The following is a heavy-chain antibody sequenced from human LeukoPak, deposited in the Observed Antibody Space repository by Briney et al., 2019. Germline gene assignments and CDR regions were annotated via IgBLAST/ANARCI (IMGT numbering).Heavy chain of an antibody. V-gene: IGHV3-30*04. CDR3: ARDLPYGSSSNWFDP. J-gene: IGHJ5*02. Sequence: GRSLGLSCAASGFTFSSYAMHWVRQAPGKGLEWVAIISDDGSTKYYADSVKGRFTIFRDNSKNTLYLQMNSLRAEDMAIYYCARDLPYGSSSNWFDPWGQGTLVTVSS. CDR1: GFTFSSYA. CDR2: ISDDGSTK. D-gene: IGHD6-13*01.